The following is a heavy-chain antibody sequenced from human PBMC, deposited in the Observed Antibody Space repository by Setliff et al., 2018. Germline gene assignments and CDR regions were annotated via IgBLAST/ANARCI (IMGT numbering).Heavy chain of an antibody. J-gene: IGHJ4*02. CDR1: GFTFSNFA. V-gene: IGHV3-23*01. D-gene: IGHD2-2*01. Sequence: GGSLRLSCAASGFTFSNFAMGWVRQGPEKGLEWVAVITGDGGIEDYAASVKGRFTISRDNSKNTVYLQMNSLRAEDTALYYCVKAHYCRSTSCAFDYWGQGALVTVSS. CDR2: ITGDGGIE. CDR3: VKAHYCRSTSCAFDY.